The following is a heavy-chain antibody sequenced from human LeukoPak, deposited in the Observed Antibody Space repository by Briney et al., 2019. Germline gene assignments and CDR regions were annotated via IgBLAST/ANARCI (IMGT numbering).Heavy chain of an antibody. CDR3: ASGERGYSYGPLDY. CDR1: GGSIRSYY. D-gene: IGHD5-18*01. Sequence: SETLSLTCTVSGGSIRSYYWSWIRQPPGKGLEWIGYIFFAGSTTYNPSLKSRVTISIDTSKNQLSLKLNSVTAADTAVYYCASGERGYSYGPLDYWGQGTLVTVSS. V-gene: IGHV4-4*09. CDR2: IFFAGST. J-gene: IGHJ4*02.